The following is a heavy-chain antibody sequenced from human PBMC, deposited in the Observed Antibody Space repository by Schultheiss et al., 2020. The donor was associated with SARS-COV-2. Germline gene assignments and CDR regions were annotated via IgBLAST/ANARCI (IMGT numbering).Heavy chain of an antibody. D-gene: IGHD6-19*01. CDR1: GDSIKRGGYP. J-gene: IGHJ4*02. V-gene: IGHV4-30-4*01. Sequence: SETLSLTCTVSGDSIKRGGYPWSWIRQPPGKGLEWIASFYNNGPSYYTPSLKSRIAISLDTSENQFSLSLTSVTAADTAVYYCARLYTSGPEFYFDYWGQGTLVTVSS. CDR2: FYNNGPS. CDR3: ARLYTSGPEFYFDY.